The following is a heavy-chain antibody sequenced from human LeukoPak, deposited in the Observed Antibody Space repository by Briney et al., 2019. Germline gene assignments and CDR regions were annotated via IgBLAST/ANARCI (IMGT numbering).Heavy chain of an antibody. CDR1: GYTFTNYY. Sequence: GASAKVSCKASGYTFTNYYMHWVRQAPGQGLEWMGIINPSGGSTSFAQKFQGRVIMTRDTSTSTVYMELSSLRSEDTAVYYCARGVYVWWELHRNWFDPWGQGTLVTVSS. V-gene: IGHV1-46*01. CDR2: INPSGGST. D-gene: IGHD1-26*01. J-gene: IGHJ5*02. CDR3: ARGVYVWWELHRNWFDP.